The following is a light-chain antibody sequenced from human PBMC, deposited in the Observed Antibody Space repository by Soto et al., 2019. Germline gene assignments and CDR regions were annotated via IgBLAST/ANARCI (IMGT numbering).Light chain of an antibody. V-gene: IGLV2-14*01. Sequence: QSALAQPASVSGSPGQSITISCTGTSSDVGGYDFVSWYQQHPGKAHKLMISDVSNRPSGGSNRFSGSKSGNTASLTISGLQAEDEADYYCSSYTSSKTYVFGTGTKLTVL. J-gene: IGLJ1*01. CDR2: DVS. CDR1: SSDVGGYDF. CDR3: SSYTSSKTYV.